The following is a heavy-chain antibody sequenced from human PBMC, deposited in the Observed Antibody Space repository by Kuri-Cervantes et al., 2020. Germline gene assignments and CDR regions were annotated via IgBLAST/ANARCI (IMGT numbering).Heavy chain of an antibody. CDR1: GFTFSSYW. Sequence: WGSLRLSCAASGFTFSSYWMSWVRQAPGKGLEWVANIKQDGSEKYYVDSVKGRFTISRDNAKNSLYLQMNSLRAEDTAVYYCARDPSSGWQPLDYWGQGTLVTVSS. V-gene: IGHV3-7*01. CDR2: IKQDGSEK. CDR3: ARDPSSGWQPLDY. D-gene: IGHD6-19*01. J-gene: IGHJ4*02.